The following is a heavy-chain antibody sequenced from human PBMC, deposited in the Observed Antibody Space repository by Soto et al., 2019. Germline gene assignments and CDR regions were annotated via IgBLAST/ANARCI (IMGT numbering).Heavy chain of an antibody. V-gene: IGHV4-34*01. D-gene: IGHD6-19*01. CDR1: GGSFSGYY. J-gene: IGHJ4*02. CDR2: IYHSGST. CDR3: ARVAVAGTRMDY. Sequence: SETLSLTCAVYGGSFSGYYWTWIRQPPGTGLEWIGEIYHSGSTNYNPSLKSRVTISVDKSKNQFSLKLSSVTAADTAVYYCARVAVAGTRMDYWGQGTLVTVSS.